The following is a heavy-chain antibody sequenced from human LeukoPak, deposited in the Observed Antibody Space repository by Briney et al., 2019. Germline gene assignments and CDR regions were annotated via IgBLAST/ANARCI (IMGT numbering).Heavy chain of an antibody. CDR2: IYYSGFT. J-gene: IGHJ5*02. CDR3: ARDGSYGTTRLWDTRMNWFDP. D-gene: IGHD1-1*01. Sequence: PSETLSLTCAVSGGSISSGGYSWSWIRQPPGKGLEWIGYIYYSGFTYYNPSLKSRVTISVDTSKNQFSLKLSSVTAADTAVYYCARDGSYGTTRLWDTRMNWFDPWGQGTLVTVSS. CDR1: GGSISSGGYS. V-gene: IGHV4-30-4*07.